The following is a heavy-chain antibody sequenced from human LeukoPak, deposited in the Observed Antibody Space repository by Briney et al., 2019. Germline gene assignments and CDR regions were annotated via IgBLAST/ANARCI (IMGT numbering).Heavy chain of an antibody. D-gene: IGHD1-26*01. CDR3: ARDSFRGGRYYEGNWFGP. V-gene: IGHV3-74*01. Sequence: GGSLRLSCAASGFTFSSYWMHWVRHAPGKGLVWVSRINIDGSSTSYADSVKGRFTISRDNAKNTLYLQMNSLRAEDTAVYYCARDSFRGGRYYEGNWFGPWGQGTLVTVSS. CDR1: GFTFSSYW. CDR2: INIDGSST. J-gene: IGHJ5*02.